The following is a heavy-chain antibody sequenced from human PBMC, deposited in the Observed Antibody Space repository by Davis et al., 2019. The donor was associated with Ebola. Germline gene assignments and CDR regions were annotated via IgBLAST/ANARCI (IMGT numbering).Heavy chain of an antibody. J-gene: IGHJ4*02. CDR1: GFTFSNYY. CDR3: VRPGSGGYTPDFDY. V-gene: IGHV3-74*01. CDR2: IKTDGSTT. D-gene: IGHD3-10*01. Sequence: GESLKISCAASGFTFSNYYMHWVRRAPGKGLEWVARIKTDGSTTRYADSVKGRFTISRDNIKRSLYLQMNSLRIEDTAFYYCVRPGSGGYTPDFDYWGQGTLVTVSS.